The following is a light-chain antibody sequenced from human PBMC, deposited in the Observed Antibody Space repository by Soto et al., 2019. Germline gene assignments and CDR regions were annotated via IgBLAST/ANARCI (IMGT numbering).Light chain of an antibody. Sequence: EIVLTQSPGTLSLSPGDRATLSCRASHSINTSFLAWFQQKPGQAPRLLIYAASTRATGIPDRFSGSASETDFTLTISRLEPEDFAVYYCQQYGSSLWTFGQGTKVDIK. V-gene: IGKV3-20*01. CDR3: QQYGSSLWT. J-gene: IGKJ1*01. CDR1: HSINTSF. CDR2: AAS.